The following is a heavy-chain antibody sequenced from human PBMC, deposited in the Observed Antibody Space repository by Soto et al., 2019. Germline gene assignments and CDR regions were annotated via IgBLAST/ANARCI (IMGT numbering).Heavy chain of an antibody. J-gene: IGHJ4*02. CDR1: GFTFSSYG. Sequence: GGSLRLSCAASGFTFSSYGMHWVRQAPGKGLEWVAVISYDGSNKYYADSVKGRFTISRDNSKNTLYLQMNSLRAEDTAVYYCAKETGGFDDSNYDYWGQGTLVTVSS. CDR2: ISYDGSNK. CDR3: AKETGGFDDSNYDY. D-gene: IGHD4-4*01. V-gene: IGHV3-30*18.